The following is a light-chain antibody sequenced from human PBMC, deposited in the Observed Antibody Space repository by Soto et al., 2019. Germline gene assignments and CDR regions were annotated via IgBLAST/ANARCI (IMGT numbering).Light chain of an antibody. Sequence: QSVLTQPPSVSGAPGQRVTISCTGSSSNIGAGYGVHWYQQLPGTAPKLLIYDNNSRPSGVPDRFSGSKSGTSASLAITGLQAEDEADYYCQSYDSSLGGARVFGGGTKLTVL. V-gene: IGLV1-40*01. CDR3: QSYDSSLGGARV. CDR2: DNN. J-gene: IGLJ3*02. CDR1: SSNIGAGYG.